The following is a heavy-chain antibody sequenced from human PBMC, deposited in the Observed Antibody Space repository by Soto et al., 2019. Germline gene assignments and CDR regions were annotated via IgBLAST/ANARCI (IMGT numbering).Heavy chain of an antibody. CDR1: GGTFSSYA. V-gene: IGHV1-69*01. CDR3: ASSYGDYAPVDY. J-gene: IGHJ4*02. Sequence: QVQLVQSGAEVKKPGSSVKVSCKASGGTFSSYAISWVRQAPGQGLEWMGGIIPIFGTANYAQKFQGRVTITADEYTRTTYMELSSLRSEDTAVYYCASSYGDYAPVDYWGQGTLVTVSS. CDR2: IIPIFGTA. D-gene: IGHD4-17*01.